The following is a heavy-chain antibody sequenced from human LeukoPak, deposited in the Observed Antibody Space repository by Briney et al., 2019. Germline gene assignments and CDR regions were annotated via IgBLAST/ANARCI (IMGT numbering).Heavy chain of an antibody. J-gene: IGHJ4*02. CDR2: IKTDGSEK. D-gene: IGHD5-12*01. Sequence: PGGSLRLSCAASGFTFSSYWMSWVRQVPGKGLEWVANIKTDGSEKYYLDSVKGRFTISRDNAKNSVYLQMNSLRAEDTAVYYCARAWGSDYDLNYWGQGTLVTVSS. V-gene: IGHV3-7*01. CDR1: GFTFSSYW. CDR3: ARAWGSDYDLNY.